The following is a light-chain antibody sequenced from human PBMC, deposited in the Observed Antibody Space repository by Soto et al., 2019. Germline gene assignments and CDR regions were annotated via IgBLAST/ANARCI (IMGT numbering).Light chain of an antibody. CDR1: SSDVGGYNY. J-gene: IGLJ2*01. Sequence: QSALTQPASVSWSPGQSITISCTGTSSDVGGYNYVSWYQQHPGKAPTLMIYDVSNRPSGVSNRFSGSTPGNTASLTISGLQAEDEADYYCSSYTSSSTLGVFGGGTKLTVL. CDR2: DVS. CDR3: SSYTSSSTLGV. V-gene: IGLV2-14*01.